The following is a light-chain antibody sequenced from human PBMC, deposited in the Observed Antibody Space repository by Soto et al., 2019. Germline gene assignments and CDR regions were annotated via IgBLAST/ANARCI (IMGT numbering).Light chain of an antibody. V-gene: IGLV1-44*01. J-gene: IGLJ1*01. CDR3: AAWDASLGGFYV. CDR2: SNN. CDR1: RSSIGSNT. Sequence: QSALTQPPSVSGTPGQRVTISCSGSRSSIGSNTVNWYQHLPGSAPKLLICSNNHRPSGVPDRFSASKAGASASLAISGLQSEDEGDYYCAAWDASLGGFYVFGSGTKVTVL.